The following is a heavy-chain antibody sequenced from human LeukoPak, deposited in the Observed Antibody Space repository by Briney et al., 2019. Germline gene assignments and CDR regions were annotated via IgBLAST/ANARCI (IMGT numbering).Heavy chain of an antibody. CDR1: GYTFTSYG. J-gene: IGHJ4*02. V-gene: IGHV1-18*01. CDR3: ARGGYCSSTSCYESYYFDY. Sequence: ASVKVSCKASGYTFTSYGISWVRQAPGQGLEWMGWISAYNGNTNYAQKLQGRVTMTTDTSTSTAYMELSSLRSEDTAVYYCARGGYCSSTSCYESYYFDYWGQGTLVTVSS. CDR2: ISAYNGNT. D-gene: IGHD2-2*01.